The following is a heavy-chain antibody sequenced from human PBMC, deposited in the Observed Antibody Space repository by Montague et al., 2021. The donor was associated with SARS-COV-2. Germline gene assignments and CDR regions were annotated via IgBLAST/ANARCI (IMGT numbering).Heavy chain of an antibody. V-gene: IGHV4-39*01. J-gene: IGHJ4*02. CDR1: GGSISNSGYY. D-gene: IGHD6-13*01. CDR3: ARQLSLTSGTGFDY. CDR2: FFYPGST. Sequence: SETLSLTCTVSGGSISNSGYYWGWTRQPPGKGLEWVGSFFYPGSTYYKSSLISRVTLSVDTSKNQVSLRLTSVTAADTAVYFCARQLSLTSGTGFDYWGQGTVVTVSS.